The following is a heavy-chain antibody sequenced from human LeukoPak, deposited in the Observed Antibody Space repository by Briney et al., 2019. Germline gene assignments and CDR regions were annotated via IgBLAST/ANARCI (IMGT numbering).Heavy chain of an antibody. CDR1: GFTFSDAW. CDR3: TPQGAVAVGSSYWYFDL. CDR2: IKSKADGGTT. V-gene: IGHV3-15*01. Sequence: PGGSLRLSCAASGFTFSDAWMSWVRQSPGKGLEWVARIKSKADGGTTDYAAPVKDKFTISRDDSNKTLYLHMNSLRPEDTSVYYCTPQGAVAVGSSYWYFDLWGRGTLVTVSS. J-gene: IGHJ2*01. D-gene: IGHD6-19*01.